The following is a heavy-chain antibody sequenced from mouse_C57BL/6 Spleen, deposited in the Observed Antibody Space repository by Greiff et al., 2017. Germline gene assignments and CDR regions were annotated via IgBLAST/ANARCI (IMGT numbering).Heavy chain of an antibody. CDR3: ARALTVVATGDY. Sequence: QVQLQQSGAELVRPGTSVKLSCKASGYTFTSYWMHWVKQRPGQGLEWIGVIDPSDSYTNYNQKFKGKATLTVDTSSSTAYMQLSSLTSEDSAVYYCARALTVVATGDYWGQGTTLTVSS. D-gene: IGHD1-1*01. J-gene: IGHJ2*01. CDR1: GYTFTSYW. V-gene: IGHV1-59*01. CDR2: IDPSDSYT.